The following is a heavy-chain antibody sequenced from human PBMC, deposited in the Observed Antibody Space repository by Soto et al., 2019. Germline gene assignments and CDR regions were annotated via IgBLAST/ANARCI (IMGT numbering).Heavy chain of an antibody. Sequence: SVKVSCKASGYTFTDYYMHWVRQAPGQGLVWMGWISSKSGATNYAQKFQGRLTLTRDTAISTVYMELSSLKSDDTAVYYCARGKGFCSGPNCSRGGAYYYAMDVWGEGTTVTVSS. CDR2: ISSKSGAT. CDR3: ARGKGFCSGPNCSRGGAYYYAMDV. CDR1: GYTFTDYY. V-gene: IGHV1-2*02. J-gene: IGHJ6*04. D-gene: IGHD2-8*02.